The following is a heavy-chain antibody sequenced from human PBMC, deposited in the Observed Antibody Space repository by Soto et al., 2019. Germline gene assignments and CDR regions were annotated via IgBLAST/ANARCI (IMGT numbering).Heavy chain of an antibody. CDR3: ARGGSAQQLVRLSYGMDV. CDR2: MNPNNRNT. J-gene: IGHJ6*02. D-gene: IGHD6-13*01. V-gene: IGHV1-8*01. Sequence: QVQLVQSGAEVKKPGASVKVSCKASGSTFTSYDINSARPATGQGLAWLGWMNPNNRNTGYAQKFQGRVTMTRNTSISTAYVELTSLRSEDTAVYYCARGGSAQQLVRLSYGMDVWGQGTTVTVSS. CDR1: GSTFTSYD.